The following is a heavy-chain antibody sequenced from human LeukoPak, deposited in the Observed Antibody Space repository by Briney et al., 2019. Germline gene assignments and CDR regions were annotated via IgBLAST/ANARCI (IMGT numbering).Heavy chain of an antibody. J-gene: IGHJ6*03. CDR3: ARLSVDYYGSGSYPLYYYYYMDV. CDR2: IYTSGTT. D-gene: IGHD3-10*01. CDR1: GGSISSYY. Sequence: SETLSLTCTVSGGSISSYYWSWIRQPPGKGLEWTGYIYTSGTTNYNPSLKSRVTISVDTSKNQFSLKLSSVTAADTAVYYCARLSVDYYGSGSYPLYYYYYMDVWGKGTTVTVSS. V-gene: IGHV4-4*09.